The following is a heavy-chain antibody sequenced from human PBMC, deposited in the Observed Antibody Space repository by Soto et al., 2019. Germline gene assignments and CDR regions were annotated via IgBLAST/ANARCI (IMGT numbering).Heavy chain of an antibody. CDR1: GFTFSSYG. Sequence: ESGGGVVQPGRSLRLSCAASGFTFSSYGMHWVRQAPGKGLEWVAVIWYDGSNKYYADSVKGRFTISRDNSKNTLYLQMNSLRAEDTAVYYCARDLVLAAAAAPGDYWGQGTLVTVSS. CDR3: ARDLVLAAAAAPGDY. CDR2: IWYDGSNK. V-gene: IGHV3-33*01. J-gene: IGHJ4*02. D-gene: IGHD6-13*01.